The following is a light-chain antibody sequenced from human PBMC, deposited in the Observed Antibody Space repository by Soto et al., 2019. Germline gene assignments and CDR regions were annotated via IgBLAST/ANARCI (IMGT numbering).Light chain of an antibody. CDR3: QQYYLTPYT. V-gene: IGKV4-1*01. CDR1: QSVLYSSNSKNY. Sequence: DIVLTQSPDSLAVSLGERATINCKSRQSVLYSSNSKNYLAWYQQKPGQPPKLLIYCASTRESGVPDRFSGSGSDTAFTLTISSLHAEDVAVYFCQQYYLTPYTFCQGTKLEIK. CDR2: CAS. J-gene: IGKJ2*01.